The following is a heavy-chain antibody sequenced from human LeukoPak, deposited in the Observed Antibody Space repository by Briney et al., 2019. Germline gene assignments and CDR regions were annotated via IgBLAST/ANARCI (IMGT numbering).Heavy chain of an antibody. J-gene: IGHJ4*02. CDR1: GYSISSGYY. CDR2: IYHSGST. D-gene: IGHD2-2*02. V-gene: IGHV4-38-2*01. CDR3: ARLSGAPVRHPIYHFDY. Sequence: PSETLSLTCAVSGYSISSGYYWGWIRQPPGKGLEWIGNIYHSGSTYKNPSLKSRVTISLDTSKNQFSLGLSSVTAADTAMYYCARLSGAPVRHPIYHFDYWGQGTLVTVSS.